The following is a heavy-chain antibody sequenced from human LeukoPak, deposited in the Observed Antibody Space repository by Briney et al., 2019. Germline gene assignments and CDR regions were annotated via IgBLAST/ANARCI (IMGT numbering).Heavy chain of an antibody. J-gene: IGHJ4*02. V-gene: IGHV4-34*01. Sequence: KPSETLSLTCAVYGGSFSGYYWSWIRQPPGKGLEWIGEINHSGSTNYNPSLKSRVTISVDTSKNQFSLKLSSVTAADTAVYYCARAISVSSGGPFDYWGQGTLVTVSS. CDR1: GGSFSGYY. D-gene: IGHD6-19*01. CDR2: INHSGST. CDR3: ARAISVSSGGPFDY.